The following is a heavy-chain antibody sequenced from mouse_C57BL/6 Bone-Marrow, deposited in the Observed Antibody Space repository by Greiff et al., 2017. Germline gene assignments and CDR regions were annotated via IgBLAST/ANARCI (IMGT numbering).Heavy chain of an antibody. CDR2: ISYGGSYT. J-gene: IGHJ1*03. V-gene: IGHV5-4*01. D-gene: IGHD2-5*01. Sequence: EVQRVESGGGLVKPGGSLKLSCAASGFTFSSYAMSWVRQTPEKRLEWVATISYGGSYTYSTDNVNGRFTISRDNAKNNLYLQMSHLKSEDTALYYCARGQSNRYFDVWGTGTTVTVSS. CDR1: GFTFSSYA. CDR3: ARGQSNRYFDV.